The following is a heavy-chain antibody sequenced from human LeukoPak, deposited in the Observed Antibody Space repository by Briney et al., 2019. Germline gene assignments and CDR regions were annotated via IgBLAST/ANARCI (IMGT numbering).Heavy chain of an antibody. CDR2: IYYSGST. CDR3: ASFPVYSSPYYFDY. J-gene: IGHJ4*02. V-gene: IGHV4-39*01. CDR1: GGSISSSSYY. Sequence: SETLSLTCTVSGGSISSSSYYWGWIRQPPGKGLEWIGSIYYSGSTYYNPSLKSRVTISVDTSKNHFSLKLSSVTAAHTAVYYCASFPVYSSPYYFDYWGQGTLVTVSS. D-gene: IGHD6-13*01.